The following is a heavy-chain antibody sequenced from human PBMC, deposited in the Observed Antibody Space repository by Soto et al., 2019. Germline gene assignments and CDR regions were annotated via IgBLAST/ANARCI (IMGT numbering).Heavy chain of an antibody. CDR1: GYTFTSYA. D-gene: IGHD3-3*01. CDR3: ARGADFWSGYSYYYYMDV. V-gene: IGHV1-3*01. J-gene: IGHJ6*03. Sequence: QVQLVQSGAEVKKPGASVKVSCKASGYTFTSYAMHWVRQAPGQRLEWMGWINAGNGNTKYSQKFQGRVTITRDTSASTAYMEMSSLRFEDTAVYNCARGADFWSGYSYYYYMDVWGKGTTVTVS. CDR2: INAGNGNT.